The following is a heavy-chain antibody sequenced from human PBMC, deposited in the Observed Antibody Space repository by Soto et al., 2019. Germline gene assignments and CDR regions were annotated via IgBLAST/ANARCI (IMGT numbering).Heavy chain of an antibody. J-gene: IGHJ4*02. CDR1: GFTFSSYA. CDR3: AKGVGSGRYNYFDY. D-gene: IGHD6-19*01. CDR2: ITGSGDNT. Sequence: VQVLESGGGLVQPGGSLRLSCEASGFTFSSYAMNWVRQAPGKGLEWVSAITGSGDNTYYADSVKGRLTVSRDNSKNTLYLRMNSLRAEDTAVYYCAKGVGSGRYNYFDYWGQGPLVTVSS. V-gene: IGHV3-23*01.